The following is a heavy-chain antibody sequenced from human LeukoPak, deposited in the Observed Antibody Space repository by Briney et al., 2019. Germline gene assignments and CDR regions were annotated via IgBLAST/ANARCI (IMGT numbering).Heavy chain of an antibody. J-gene: IGHJ6*03. Sequence: PSETLSLTCAVYGGSFSGYYWSWIRQPPGKGLEWIGGINHSGSTNYNPSLKSRVTISVDTSKNQFSLKLSSVTAADTAVYYCARGRQQLATIYYYYYMDVWGKGTTVTVSS. CDR3: ARGRQQLATIYYYYYMDV. CDR1: GGSFSGYY. D-gene: IGHD6-13*01. V-gene: IGHV4-34*01. CDR2: INHSGST.